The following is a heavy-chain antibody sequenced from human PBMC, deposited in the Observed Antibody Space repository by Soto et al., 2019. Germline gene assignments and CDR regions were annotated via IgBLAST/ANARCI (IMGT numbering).Heavy chain of an antibody. CDR1: GYTFTGYY. J-gene: IGHJ3*02. D-gene: IGHD3-22*01. CDR3: ARSDDYYDSSSPQPAFDI. Sequence: ASVKVSCKASGYTFTGYYMHWVRQAPGQGLEWMGWINPNSGGTNYAQKFQGWVTMTRDTSISTAYMELSRLRSDDTAVYYCARSDDYYDSSSPQPAFDIWGQGTMVTVSS. V-gene: IGHV1-2*04. CDR2: INPNSGGT.